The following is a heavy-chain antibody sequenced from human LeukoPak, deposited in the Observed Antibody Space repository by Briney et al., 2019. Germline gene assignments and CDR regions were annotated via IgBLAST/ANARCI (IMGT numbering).Heavy chain of an antibody. D-gene: IGHD3-10*01. CDR1: GGSISSANYY. V-gene: IGHV4-61*02. CDR3: ARCYGSGSYSFDY. Sequence: KSSETLSLTCTVSGGSISSANYYWSWIRQPAGKGLEWIGRIYTSGSTNYNPSLKSRVTISVDTSKNQFSLKLSSVTAADTAVYYCARCYGSGSYSFDYWGQGTLVTVSS. J-gene: IGHJ4*02. CDR2: IYTSGST.